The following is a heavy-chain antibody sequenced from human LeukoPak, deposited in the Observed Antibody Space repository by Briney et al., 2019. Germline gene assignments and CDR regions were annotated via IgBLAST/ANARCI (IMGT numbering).Heavy chain of an antibody. V-gene: IGHV3-43*02. CDR2: ISGDGGST. CDR1: GFTFDDYA. D-gene: IGHD3-22*01. J-gene: IGHJ4*02. CDR3: AKDKNYYDSSGYFDY. Sequence: GGSLRLSCAASGFTFDDYAMHWVRHAPGKGLEWVSLISGDGGSTYYADSVKGRFTISRDNSKNSLYLQMNSLRTQDTALYYCAKDKNYYDSSGYFDYWGQGTLVTVSS.